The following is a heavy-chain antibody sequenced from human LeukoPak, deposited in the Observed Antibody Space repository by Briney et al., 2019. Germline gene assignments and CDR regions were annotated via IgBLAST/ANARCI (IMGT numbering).Heavy chain of an antibody. Sequence: ASVKVSCKASGYTFTSYAMHWVRQAPGQMLEWMGWINAGNGNTKYSQKFQGRVTITRVTSASTAYMELSSLRSEDTAVYYCAGGAPTGYYYYYGMDVWGKGTTVTVSS. D-gene: IGHD3-9*01. J-gene: IGHJ6*04. CDR3: AGGAPTGYYYYYGMDV. V-gene: IGHV1-3*01. CDR1: GYTFTSYA. CDR2: INAGNGNT.